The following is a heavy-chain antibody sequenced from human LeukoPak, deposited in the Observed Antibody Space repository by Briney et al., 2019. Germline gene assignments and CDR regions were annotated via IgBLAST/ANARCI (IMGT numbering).Heavy chain of an antibody. CDR1: GGSISSGSYY. Sequence: PSETLSLTCTVSGGSISSGSYYWSWIRQPAGKGLEWIGRIYTSGSTNYNPSLKSRVTISVDTSKNQFSLKLSSVTAADTAVYYCAREMVDIVAMTLDYWGQGTLVTVSS. CDR3: AREMVDIVAMTLDY. D-gene: IGHD5-12*01. J-gene: IGHJ4*02. CDR2: IYTSGST. V-gene: IGHV4-61*02.